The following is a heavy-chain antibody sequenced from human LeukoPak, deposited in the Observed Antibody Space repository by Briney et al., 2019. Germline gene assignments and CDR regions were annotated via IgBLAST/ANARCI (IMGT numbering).Heavy chain of an antibody. CDR1: GFTFSSYA. Sequence: PGGSLRLSCAASGFTFSSYAMSWVRQAPGKGLEWVSAISGSGGSTYYADSVKGRFTISRDNSKNTLYLQMNSLRAKDTAVYYCAKERRYCSGGSCYDVFDYWGQGTLVTVSS. CDR3: AKERRYCSGGSCYDVFDY. D-gene: IGHD2-15*01. V-gene: IGHV3-23*01. CDR2: ISGSGGST. J-gene: IGHJ4*02.